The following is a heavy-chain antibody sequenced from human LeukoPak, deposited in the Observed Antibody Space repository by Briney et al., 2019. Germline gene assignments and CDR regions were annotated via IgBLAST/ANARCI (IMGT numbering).Heavy chain of an antibody. CDR1: GYTFTDYY. CDR2: INPKSGGT. J-gene: IGHJ4*02. D-gene: IGHD2-15*01. Sequence: ASVKVSCKASGYTFTDYYMHWMWQASGQGLEWMGWINPKSGGTDYAQKFQGRVTMTKDTSISTVYMELRGLGPEDTALYYCAKVSKLGCSGGTCYSAFDYWGQGTLVTVSS. V-gene: IGHV1-2*02. CDR3: AKVSKLGCSGGTCYSAFDY.